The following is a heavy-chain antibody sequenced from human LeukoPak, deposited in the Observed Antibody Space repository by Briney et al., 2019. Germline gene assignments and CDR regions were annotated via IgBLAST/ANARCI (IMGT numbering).Heavy chain of an antibody. V-gene: IGHV3-30*14. CDR1: GFTFSSYA. CDR2: ISYDGSNK. CDR3: ARDAGDRKNYYWYFDL. Sequence: GRSLRLSCAASGFTFSSYAMHWVRQAPGKGLEWVAVISYDGSNKYYADSVKGRFTISRDNSKNTLYLQMNSLRAEDTAVYFCARDAGDRKNYYWYFDLWGRGTPVTVFS. D-gene: IGHD2-21*01. J-gene: IGHJ2*01.